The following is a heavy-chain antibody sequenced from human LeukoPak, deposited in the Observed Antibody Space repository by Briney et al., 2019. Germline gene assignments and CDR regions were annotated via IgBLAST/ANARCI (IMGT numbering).Heavy chain of an antibody. V-gene: IGHV3-21*01. CDR2: ISSSSSYI. CDR1: GFTFSSYS. CDR3: ARVLWIVGANLDY. Sequence: PGGSLRLSCAASGFTFSSYSMNWVRQAPGKGLEWVSSISSSSSYIYYADSVKGRFTISRDNAKNSLYLQMNSLRAEDTAVYYCARVLWIVGANLDYWGQGTLVTVSS. J-gene: IGHJ4*02. D-gene: IGHD1-26*01.